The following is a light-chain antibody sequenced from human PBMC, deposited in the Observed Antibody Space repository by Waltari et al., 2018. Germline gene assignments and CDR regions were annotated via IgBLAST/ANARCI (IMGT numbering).Light chain of an antibody. CDR2: RND. CDR3: AAWDDSLSGHVV. J-gene: IGLJ2*01. V-gene: IGLV1-47*01. CDR1: VSNIGRNS. Sequence: QSVLTQPPSASGTPGQRVTISCSGSVSNIGRNSVYWYYQQPPGPAPKLLIYRNDQRPSAVPDRFSGSKSGTSSSLAISGLRSEDEGDYYCAAWDDSLSGHVVFGGGTKLTVL.